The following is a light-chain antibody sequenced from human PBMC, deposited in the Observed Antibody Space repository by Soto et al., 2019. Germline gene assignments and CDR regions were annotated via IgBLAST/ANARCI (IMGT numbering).Light chain of an antibody. V-gene: IGLV1-47*01. Sequence: QSVLTQPPSASGTPGQRVTISCSGSSSNIGSNYVYWYQQLPGTAPKLLIYRNNQRPSGVPDRFSGSKSDTSASLAISGLQSEDEGDYYCAAWDDSLNGVVFGGGTKLTVL. J-gene: IGLJ3*02. CDR3: AAWDDSLNGVV. CDR2: RNN. CDR1: SSNIGSNY.